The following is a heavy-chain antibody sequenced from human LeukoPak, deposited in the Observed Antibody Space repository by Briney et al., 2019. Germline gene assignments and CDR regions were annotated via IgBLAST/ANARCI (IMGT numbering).Heavy chain of an antibody. Sequence: SQTLSLTCVISGDSVSSNSAAWNWIRQSPSRGLEWLGRTYYRSKWYHDYAVSVKSRITINADTSKNQFSLHLNSVTPEDTAVYYCARGRYYDSSGYYPHFDFWGQGTLVTVSS. CDR2: TYYRSKWYH. V-gene: IGHV6-1*01. D-gene: IGHD3-22*01. CDR3: ARGRYYDSSGYYPHFDF. J-gene: IGHJ4*02. CDR1: GDSVSSNSAA.